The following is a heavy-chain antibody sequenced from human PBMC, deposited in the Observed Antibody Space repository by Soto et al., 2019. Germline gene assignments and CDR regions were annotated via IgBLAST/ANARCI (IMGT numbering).Heavy chain of an antibody. Sequence: GGSLRLSCAASGFTFSSYGMHWVRQAPGEGLEWVALISYDGSQRYYADSVKGRFTISRDNSKNTLYLQMNSLRAEDTAVYYCAKDLVGGVRYYYGMDVWGQGTTVTVSS. J-gene: IGHJ6*02. CDR1: GFTFSSYG. CDR3: AKDLVGGVRYYYGMDV. D-gene: IGHD1-26*01. CDR2: ISYDGSQR. V-gene: IGHV3-30*18.